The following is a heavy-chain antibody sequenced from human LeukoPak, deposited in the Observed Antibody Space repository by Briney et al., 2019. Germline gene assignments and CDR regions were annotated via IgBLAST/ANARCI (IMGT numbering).Heavy chain of an antibody. CDR3: ARVYGITMVRGVSDY. V-gene: IGHV4-39*01. J-gene: IGHJ4*02. CDR2: IYYSGST. D-gene: IGHD3-10*01. CDR1: GGSISSSSYY. Sequence: PSETLSLTCTVSGGSISSSSYYWGWIRQPPGKGLEWIGSIYYSGSTYYNPSLKSRVTISVDTPKNQFSLKLSSVTAADTAVYYCARVYGITMVRGVSDYWGQGTLVTVSS.